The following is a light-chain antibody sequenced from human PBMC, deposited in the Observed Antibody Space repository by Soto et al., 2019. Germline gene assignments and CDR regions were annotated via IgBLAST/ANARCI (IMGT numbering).Light chain of an antibody. V-gene: IGKV3-15*01. CDR1: QSVGSN. J-gene: IGKJ5*01. Sequence: EIVLTQSPATLSVSPGERATLSCRASQSVGSNLAWYQQKPGQAPRLLIYGASTRATGIPARFSGSGSGTEFTLTISSLQSEDFAVYYCQQYNNWPITFGKGTRLEIK. CDR3: QQYNNWPIT. CDR2: GAS.